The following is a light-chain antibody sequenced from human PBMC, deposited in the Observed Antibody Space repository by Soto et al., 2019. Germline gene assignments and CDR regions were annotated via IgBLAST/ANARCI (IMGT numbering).Light chain of an antibody. J-gene: IGKJ2*01. CDR3: QQSNNWPYT. V-gene: IGKV3-15*01. CDR1: QSVSAN. Sequence: EIVMTQSPATLSVSPGERATLSCRASQSVSANLAWYQQKPGQAPRLLIYGASTRATGIPARFSGSGSGTEFTLTISSLQSEAFAVYYCQQSNNWPYTLGQGTKLDI. CDR2: GAS.